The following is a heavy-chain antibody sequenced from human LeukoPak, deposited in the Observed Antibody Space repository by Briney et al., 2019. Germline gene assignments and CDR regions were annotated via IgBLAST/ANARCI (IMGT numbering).Heavy chain of an antibody. Sequence: PGGSLRLSCAGSGFIFSSYYMNWVRQAPGKGLEWVAVISYDGSNKYYADSVKGRFTISRDNSKNTLYLQMNSLRAEDTAVYYCARVDGIMITFGGVPDYWGQGTLVTVSS. CDR2: ISYDGSNK. D-gene: IGHD3-16*01. CDR3: ARVDGIMITFGGVPDY. J-gene: IGHJ4*02. CDR1: GFIFSSYY. V-gene: IGHV3-30-3*01.